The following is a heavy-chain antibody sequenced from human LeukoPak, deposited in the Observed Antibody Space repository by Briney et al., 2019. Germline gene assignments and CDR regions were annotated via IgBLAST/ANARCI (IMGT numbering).Heavy chain of an antibody. D-gene: IGHD3-9*01. V-gene: IGHV5-51*01. CDR2: IYPGDSDT. J-gene: IGHJ4*02. Sequence: GASLQICCEGSGSIFTNCWIGWGRALPGRRLGWVGIIYPGDSDTRYSPSFQGQVTISADKSISTAYLQWSSLKASDTAMYYCATGGADILTGYFDYWGQGTLVTVSS. CDR1: GSIFTNCW. CDR3: ATGGADILTGYFDY.